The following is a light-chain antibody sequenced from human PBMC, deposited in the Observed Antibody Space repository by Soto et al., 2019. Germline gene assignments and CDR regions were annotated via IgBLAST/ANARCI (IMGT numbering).Light chain of an antibody. J-gene: IGLJ1*01. CDR1: GRDIGAYDY. V-gene: IGLV2-14*01. Sequence: QSALTQPASVSGSPGQSITISCTGSGRDIGAYDYVSWYQQHPGKAPKLLIYGVNNRPSGVSYRFSASKSAFTASLTISGLQAGGEAHYYCSSYTTSYFYVFGPGTKLTVL. CDR3: SSYTTSYFYV. CDR2: GVN.